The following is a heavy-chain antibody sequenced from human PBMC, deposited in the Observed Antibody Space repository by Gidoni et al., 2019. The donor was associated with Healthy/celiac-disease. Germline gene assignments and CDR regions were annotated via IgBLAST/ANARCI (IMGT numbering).Heavy chain of an antibody. CDR1: GGTFSSYA. J-gene: IGHJ6*03. V-gene: IGHV1-69*01. D-gene: IGHD2-2*01. CDR3: ARKSAAALTYYYYYYMDV. CDR2: IIPIFGTA. Sequence: QVQLVQSGAEVKKPGSAGKVSCKASGGTFSSYAIRCVRQAPGQGLEWMGGIIPIFGTANYAQKFQGRVTITADESTSTAYMELSSLRSEDTAVYYCARKSAAALTYYYYYYMDVWGKGTTVTVSS.